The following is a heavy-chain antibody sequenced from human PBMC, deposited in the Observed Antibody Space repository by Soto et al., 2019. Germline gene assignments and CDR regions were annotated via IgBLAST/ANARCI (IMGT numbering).Heavy chain of an antibody. CDR3: GKRYCSGGSCYKEGYYFDY. J-gene: IGHJ4*02. CDR1: GFTFSIYA. CDR2: ISGSGGST. Sequence: GGSLRLSCAASGFTFSIYAMTWVRQAPGKGLEWVSGISGSGGSTYYADSVKGRFTISRDNSKNTLYLQMNSLRAEDTAVYYCGKRYCSGGSCYKEGYYFDYWGQGTQV. D-gene: IGHD2-15*01. V-gene: IGHV3-23*01.